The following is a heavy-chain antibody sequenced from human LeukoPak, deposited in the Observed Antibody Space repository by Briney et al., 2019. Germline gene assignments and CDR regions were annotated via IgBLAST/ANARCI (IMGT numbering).Heavy chain of an antibody. CDR1: GYTFTGYY. Sequence: PAASVKVSCKASGYTFTGYYMHWVRQAPGQGLEWMGWINPNSGGTNYAQKFQGRVTMTRDTSISTAYMELSRLRSDDTAVYYCARGFPERYCSGGSCPFFDYWGQGTLVTVSS. CDR2: INPNSGGT. CDR3: ARGFPERYCSGGSCPFFDY. J-gene: IGHJ4*02. V-gene: IGHV1-2*02. D-gene: IGHD2-15*01.